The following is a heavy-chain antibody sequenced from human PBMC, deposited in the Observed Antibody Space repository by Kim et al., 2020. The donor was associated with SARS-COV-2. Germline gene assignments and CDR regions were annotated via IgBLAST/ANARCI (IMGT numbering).Heavy chain of an antibody. J-gene: IGHJ6*02. D-gene: IGHD6-25*01. CDR2: IDPSDSYT. CDR3: ATPASAYYYYGMDV. V-gene: IGHV5-10-1*01. CDR1: GYSFTSYW. Sequence: GESLKISCKGSGYSFTSYWISWVRQMPGKGLEWMGRIDPSDSYTNYSPSFQGHVTISADKSISTAYLQWSSLKASDTAMYYCATPASAYYYYGMDVWGQGTTVTVSS.